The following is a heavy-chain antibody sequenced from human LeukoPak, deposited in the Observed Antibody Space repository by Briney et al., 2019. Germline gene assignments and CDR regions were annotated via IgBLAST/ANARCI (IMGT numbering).Heavy chain of an antibody. CDR2: IDPDGNSM. V-gene: IGHV3-74*01. Sequence: GGSLRLSCAASGFTFSSYWMHWVRQAPGKGLVWVSRIDPDGNSMTYADSVKGRFTISRDNAKNTLYLQMNSLRVEDTAVYFCARDLPITMLRGVIEDWGQGTLVTVSS. D-gene: IGHD3-10*01. J-gene: IGHJ4*02. CDR3: ARDLPITMLRGVIED. CDR1: GFTFSSYW.